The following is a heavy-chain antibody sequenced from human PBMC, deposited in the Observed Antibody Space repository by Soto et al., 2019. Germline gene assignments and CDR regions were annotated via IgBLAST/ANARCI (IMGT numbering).Heavy chain of an antibody. D-gene: IGHD4-17*01. CDR3: SRGRGTAVATPYS. Sequence: QVQLVESGGGVVQPGRSLRLSCVASGFTFSNYAMYWVRQAPGKGLEWVAVIWYDGTNKNYADSVKGRFTISRDNSKNTLYLQMNSLGVEDTAVYYCSRGRGTAVATPYSWGQGVQVTVSS. V-gene: IGHV3-33*01. CDR2: IWYDGTNK. J-gene: IGHJ4*02. CDR1: GFTFSNYA.